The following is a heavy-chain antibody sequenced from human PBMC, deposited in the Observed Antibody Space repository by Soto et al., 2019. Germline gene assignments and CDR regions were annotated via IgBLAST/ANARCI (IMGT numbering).Heavy chain of an antibody. V-gene: IGHV3-11*06. D-gene: IGHD1-7*01. CDR2: ISSSSDYT. CDR3: ARGGVRGTTSRGQVYN. CDR1: GFTFSDYY. Sequence: QVQVVESGGGLVKPGGSLRLSCAASGFTFSDYYMNWIRQAPGKGLEWVSYISSSSDYTKYADSVKGRFTISRDNANSSLYLQMNSLRAEDTAVYYCARGGVRGTTSRGQVYNWGQGTLVTVSS. J-gene: IGHJ4*02.